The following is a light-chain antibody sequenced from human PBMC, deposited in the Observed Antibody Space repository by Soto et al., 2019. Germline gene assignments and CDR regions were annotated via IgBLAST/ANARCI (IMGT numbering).Light chain of an antibody. CDR2: GAS. Sequence: EIVMTQSPATLSVSPGERATLSCRASQSVSSNLAWYQQKPGQAPRLIIYGASTRATGIPARFSGSGSGTEFTLTISSLQSEDFAVYYCQNYNNWTKKFTFGPGTKVDIK. CDR1: QSVSSN. J-gene: IGKJ3*01. CDR3: QNYNNWTKKFT. V-gene: IGKV3-15*01.